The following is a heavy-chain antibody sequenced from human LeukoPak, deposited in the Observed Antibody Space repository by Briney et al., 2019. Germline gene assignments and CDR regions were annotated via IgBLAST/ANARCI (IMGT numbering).Heavy chain of an antibody. CDR2: VYFGART. D-gene: IGHD1-26*01. Sequence: SETLSLTCTVSGGSISSSYWSWIWQRPGKGLGWVGYVYFGARTNSNPSLKSRVTISVDPSKNQFSLKLSSVTAADTALYYCARLVLKPRIVGAPDGNFDYWGQGTLVTVSS. J-gene: IGHJ4*02. V-gene: IGHV4-59*08. CDR3: ARLVLKPRIVGAPDGNFDY. CDR1: GGSISSSY.